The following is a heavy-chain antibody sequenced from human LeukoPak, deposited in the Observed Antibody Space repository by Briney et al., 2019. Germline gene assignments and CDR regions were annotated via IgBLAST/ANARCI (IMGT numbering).Heavy chain of an antibody. D-gene: IGHD7-27*01. V-gene: IGHV4-59*08. CDR3: ARNWGSYAFDI. J-gene: IGHJ3*02. Sequence: SGTLSLTCTVSGDSISSYYWSWIRQPPGKGLEWIAYISYSGSSNYNPSLKSRVTISVDRSENQFSLRLSSVTAADTAVYYCARNWGSYAFDIWGQGAMVSVSS. CDR1: GDSISSYY. CDR2: ISYSGSS.